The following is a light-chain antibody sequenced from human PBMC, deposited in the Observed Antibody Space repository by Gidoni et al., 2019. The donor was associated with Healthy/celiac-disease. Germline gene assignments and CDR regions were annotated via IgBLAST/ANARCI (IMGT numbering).Light chain of an antibody. J-gene: IGKJ1*01. CDR3: QQYNSYSET. V-gene: IGKV1-5*03. Sequence: DIQMTQSPSPLCPSVGDRVTITCRASQSISSWLAWYPQKPGQAPKLLIYKASSLDSGVPSRFSGSGSGTDFTLTISSLQPDDFATYYCQQYNSYSETFXQXTKVEIK. CDR1: QSISSW. CDR2: KAS.